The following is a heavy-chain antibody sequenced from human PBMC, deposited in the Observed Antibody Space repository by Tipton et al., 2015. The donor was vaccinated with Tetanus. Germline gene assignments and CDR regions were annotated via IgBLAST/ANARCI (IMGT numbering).Heavy chain of an antibody. V-gene: IGHV4-31*03. CDR2: ISYTGTT. J-gene: IGHJ5*02. CDR3: ARGVPYSTTMGSDWFDP. Sequence: TLSLTCTVSGGSITNGGYYWSWIRQHPGKGLDWIGYISYTGTTHYNPSLKSRVTISLDRSKNQVSLTLTSVTAADTALYYCARGVPYSTTMGSDWFDPWGQGTLVTVSS. CDR1: GGSITNGGYY. D-gene: IGHD2-2*01.